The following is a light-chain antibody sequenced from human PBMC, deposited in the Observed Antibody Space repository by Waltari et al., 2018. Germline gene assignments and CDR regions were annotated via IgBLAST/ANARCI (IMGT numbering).Light chain of an antibody. CDR3: QQHGTLPAT. CDR2: RAS. V-gene: IGKV3-20*01. Sequence: EIVLTQSPGTASLSPGERVTLSCRASQSVGSSSVAGYQQKPGQAPGLVIYRASRRATGIPARFSGSGSGTDFSLTISRLEPEDFAVYYCQQHGTLPATFGQGTKVEIK. CDR1: QSVGSSS. J-gene: IGKJ1*01.